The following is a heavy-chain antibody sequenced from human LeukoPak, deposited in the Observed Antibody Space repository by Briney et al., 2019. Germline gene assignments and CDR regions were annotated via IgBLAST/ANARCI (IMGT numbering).Heavy chain of an antibody. CDR2: ISSSGSTI. V-gene: IGHV3-11*04. D-gene: IGHD6-13*01. CDR1: GFTFSDYY. Sequence: GGSLRLSCAASGFTFSDYYMSWIRQAPGKGLEGVSYISSSGSTIYYADSVKGRFTISRDNAKNSLYLQMNSLRAEDTAVYYCASGPGYSSSWYFDYWGQGTLVTVSS. CDR3: ASGPGYSSSWYFDY. J-gene: IGHJ4*02.